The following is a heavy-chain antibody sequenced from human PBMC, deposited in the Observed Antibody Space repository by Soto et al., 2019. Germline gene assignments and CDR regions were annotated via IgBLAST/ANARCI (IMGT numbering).Heavy chain of an antibody. V-gene: IGHV1-2*04. CDR1: GYTFTGYY. CDR3: ARAHIPYYDFWSGYYTGIKDWFDP. Sequence: ASVKVSCKASGYTFTGYYMHCVRQAPGQGLEWMGWINPNSGGTNYAQKFQGWVTMTRDTSISTAYMELSRLRSDDTAVYYCARAHIPYYDFWSGYYTGIKDWFDPWGQGTLVTVSS. CDR2: INPNSGGT. J-gene: IGHJ5*02. D-gene: IGHD3-3*01.